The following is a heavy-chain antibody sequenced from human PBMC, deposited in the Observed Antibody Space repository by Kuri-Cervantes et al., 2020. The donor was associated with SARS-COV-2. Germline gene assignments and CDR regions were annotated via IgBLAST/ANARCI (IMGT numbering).Heavy chain of an antibody. CDR1: GGSISSSSYY. CDR2: IYYSGST. J-gene: IGHJ5*02. CDR3: ARHGPRGCSGGSCYSINWFNP. V-gene: IGHV4-39*01. D-gene: IGHD2-15*01. Sequence: GSLRLSCTVSGGSISSSSYYWGWIRQPPGKGLEWIGSIYYSGSTYYNPSLKSRVTISVGTSKNQFSLKLSSVTAADTAVYYCARHGPRGCSGGSCYSINWFNPWGQGTLVTVSS.